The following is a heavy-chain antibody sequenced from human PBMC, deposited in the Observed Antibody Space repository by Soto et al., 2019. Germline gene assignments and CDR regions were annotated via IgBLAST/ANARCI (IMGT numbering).Heavy chain of an antibody. Sequence: GGSLRLSCSASGFTFSSYAMHWVRQAPGKGLEWVANIKQDGSEKYYVDSVKGRFTISRDNAKNSLYLQMNSLATEDTAIYYCATGIYDSGGVDYWGQG. CDR2: IKQDGSEK. CDR1: GFTFSSYA. CDR3: ATGIYDSGGVDY. J-gene: IGHJ4*02. D-gene: IGHD3-22*01. V-gene: IGHV3-7*03.